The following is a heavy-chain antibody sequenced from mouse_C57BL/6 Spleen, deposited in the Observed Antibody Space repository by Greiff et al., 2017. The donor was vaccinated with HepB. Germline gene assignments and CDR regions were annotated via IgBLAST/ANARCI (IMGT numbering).Heavy chain of an antibody. J-gene: IGHJ2*01. CDR3: VRGGYDYDWGYYFDY. Sequence: EVQRVESGGGLVQPKGSLKLSCAASGFTFNTYAMHWVRQAPGKGLEWVARIRSKSSNYATYYAESVKDRFTISRDDSQSMLYLQMNNLKTENTAMYYCVRGGYDYDWGYYFDYWGQGTTLTVSS. CDR1: GFTFNTYA. CDR2: IRSKSSNYAT. D-gene: IGHD2-4*01. V-gene: IGHV10-3*01.